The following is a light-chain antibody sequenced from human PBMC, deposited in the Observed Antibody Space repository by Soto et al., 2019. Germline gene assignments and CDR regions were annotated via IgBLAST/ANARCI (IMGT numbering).Light chain of an antibody. Sequence: QSVLTQPPSASGPPGQRVTISCSGSSSNIGSNTVNWYQQLPGTAPKLLIYSNNQRPSGVPDRFSGSKSGTSASLAISGLQSEDEADYYCAAWDDSLNGYVFGPGTKLTVL. CDR2: SNN. J-gene: IGLJ1*01. CDR1: SSNIGSNT. CDR3: AAWDDSLNGYV. V-gene: IGLV1-44*01.